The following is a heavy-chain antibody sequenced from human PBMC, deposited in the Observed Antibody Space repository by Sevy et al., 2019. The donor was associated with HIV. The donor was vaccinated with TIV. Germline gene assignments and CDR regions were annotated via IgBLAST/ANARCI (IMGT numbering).Heavy chain of an antibody. D-gene: IGHD2-2*01. CDR1: DDSINSYY. CDR3: ARGAVVIGTAATPVLDF. CDR2: IYNNIGST. V-gene: IGHV4-4*08. Sequence: SETLSLTCSVSDDSINSYYWSWIRQPPGKGLEWIGYIYNNIGSTSYNPSLTSRVTISVDTSKNQFSLKLTSVTAADAAVCYCARGAVVIGTAATPVLDFWGQGSLVTVSS. J-gene: IGHJ4*02.